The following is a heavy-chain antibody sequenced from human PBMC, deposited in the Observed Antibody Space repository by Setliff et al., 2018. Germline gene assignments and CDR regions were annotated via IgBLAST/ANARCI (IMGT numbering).Heavy chain of an antibody. CDR3: ARDRGYNFWSGYFVKDYFDY. V-gene: IGHV1-18*01. Sequence: ASVKVSCKASGYTFTSYGISWVRQAPGQGLEWMGWISAYNGNTNYAQKLQGRVTMTTDTSTSTAYMVLRSLRSDDTAVYYCARDRGYNFWSGYFVKDYFDYWGQGTLVTVSS. J-gene: IGHJ4*02. CDR2: ISAYNGNT. CDR1: GYTFTSYG. D-gene: IGHD3-3*01.